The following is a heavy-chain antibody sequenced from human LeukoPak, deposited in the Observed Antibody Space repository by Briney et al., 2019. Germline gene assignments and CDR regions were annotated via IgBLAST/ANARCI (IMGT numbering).Heavy chain of an antibody. CDR1: GYTFTSYG. Sequence: ASVKVSCKASGYTFTSYGISWVRQAPGQGLEWMGWISPYNGNTNYAQKLQGRVTMTTDTSTSTACMELRSLRSDDTAVYYCARDSSYYYDSSGLDYRGQGTLVTVSS. V-gene: IGHV1-18*01. D-gene: IGHD3-22*01. CDR2: ISPYNGNT. J-gene: IGHJ4*02. CDR3: ARDSSYYYDSSGLDY.